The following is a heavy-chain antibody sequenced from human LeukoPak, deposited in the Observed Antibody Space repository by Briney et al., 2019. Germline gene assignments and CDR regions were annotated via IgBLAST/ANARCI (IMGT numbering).Heavy chain of an antibody. Sequence: SGTLSLTCAVSGGSISSSNWWSWVRPPPGKGLEWIGEIYHSGSTNYNPSLKSRVTISVDKSKNQFSLKLSSVTAADTAVYYCARDPMVRTPGNFDLWGRGTLVTVSS. CDR3: ARDPMVRTPGNFDL. D-gene: IGHD3-10*01. CDR1: GGSISSSNW. V-gene: IGHV4-4*02. J-gene: IGHJ2*01. CDR2: IYHSGST.